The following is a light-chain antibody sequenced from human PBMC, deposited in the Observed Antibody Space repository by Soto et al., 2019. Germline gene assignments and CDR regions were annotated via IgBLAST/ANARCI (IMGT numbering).Light chain of an antibody. CDR1: QTVRNNY. CDR2: DAS. V-gene: IGKV3-20*01. J-gene: IGKJ4*01. Sequence: EFVLTQSPGTLSLSPGERATLSCRASQTVRNNYLAWYQQKPGQAPRLLIYDASSRATGIPDRFSGGGSGTDFTLTISRLEPEDFAVYYCQQFSSWPLTFGGGTKVEIK. CDR3: QQFSSWPLT.